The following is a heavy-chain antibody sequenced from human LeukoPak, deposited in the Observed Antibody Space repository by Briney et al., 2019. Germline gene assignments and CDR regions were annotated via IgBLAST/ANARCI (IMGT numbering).Heavy chain of an antibody. CDR1: GFTFSSYG. CDR2: IRNDGSTK. V-gene: IGHV3-30*02. CDR3: AKAHSSSWGIFDY. Sequence: GGSLRLSCATSGFTFSSYGMHWVRQAPGKGLEWVAFIRNDGSTKYFADSVKGRFTISRDNSKNTLYLQMNSLRAEDTAVYYCAKAHSSSWGIFDYWGQGTLVTVSS. D-gene: IGHD6-13*01. J-gene: IGHJ4*02.